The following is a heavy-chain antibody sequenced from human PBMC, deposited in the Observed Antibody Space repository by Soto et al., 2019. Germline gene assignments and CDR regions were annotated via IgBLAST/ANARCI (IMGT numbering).Heavy chain of an antibody. J-gene: IGHJ5*02. CDR1: GYTFNNYW. CDR3: PRGDILTDYNWFDA. CDR2: IRPGDSGA. Sequence: PGESLKISCKASGYTFNNYWIGWARQMPGKGLEWVAVIRPGDSGARYSPSLQGQVVISADKAITTAFLQWISLKASDSAMYHCPRGDILTDYNWFDAWGQGTLVTVSS. D-gene: IGHD3-9*01. V-gene: IGHV5-51*01.